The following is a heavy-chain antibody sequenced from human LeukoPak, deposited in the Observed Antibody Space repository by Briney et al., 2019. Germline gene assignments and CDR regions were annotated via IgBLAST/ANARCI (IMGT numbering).Heavy chain of an antibody. V-gene: IGHV1-58*02. CDR3: AEDPVYYDFWSGPGNYYYGMDV. CDR2: IVVGSGNT. CDR1: GFTFTSSA. Sequence: GASVKVSCKASGFTFTSSAMQWVRQARGQRLERIGWIVVGSGNTNYAQKFQERVTITRDMSTSTAYMELSSLRSEDTAVYYCAEDPVYYDFWSGPGNYYYGMDVWGQGTTVTVSS. D-gene: IGHD3-3*01. J-gene: IGHJ6*02.